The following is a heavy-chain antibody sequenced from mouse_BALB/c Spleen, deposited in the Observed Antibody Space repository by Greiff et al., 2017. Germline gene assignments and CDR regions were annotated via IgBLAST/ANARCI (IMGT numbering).Heavy chain of an antibody. Sequence: VQLQQSGAELVRSGASVKLSCTASGFNIKDYYMHWVKQRPEQGLEWIGWIDPENGDTEYAPKFQGKATMTADTSSNTAYLQLSSLTSEDTAVYYCNVYYGYDVYFDYWGQGTTLTVSS. CDR2: IDPENGDT. D-gene: IGHD2-2*01. V-gene: IGHV14-4*02. J-gene: IGHJ2*01. CDR3: NVYYGYDVYFDY. CDR1: GFNIKDYY.